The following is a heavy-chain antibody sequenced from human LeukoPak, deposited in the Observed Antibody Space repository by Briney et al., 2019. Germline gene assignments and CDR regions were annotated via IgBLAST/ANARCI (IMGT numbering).Heavy chain of an antibody. CDR1: TFTFGDYA. CDR3: TRGASPDILTGDY. Sequence: GGSLRLSCTSSTFTFGDYAINWIRQAPGKGLEWVGFIRRKVYGGTPEHAASVKGRFTISRDDSKSIAYLQMSSLKTEDTAVYYCTRGASPDILTGDYWGQGTLVTVSS. CDR2: IRRKVYGGTP. J-gene: IGHJ4*02. D-gene: IGHD3-9*01. V-gene: IGHV3-49*03.